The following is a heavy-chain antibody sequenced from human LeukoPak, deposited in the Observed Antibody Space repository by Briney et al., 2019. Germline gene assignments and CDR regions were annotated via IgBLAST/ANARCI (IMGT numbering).Heavy chain of an antibody. V-gene: IGHV4-34*01. D-gene: IGHD3-10*01. CDR3: ARSFIRQLLWFGDKIQNNWFDP. CDR1: GGSFSGYY. Sequence: SETLSLTCAVYGGSFSGYYWSWIRQPPGKGLEWIGEINHSGSTNYNPSLKSRVTISVDTSKNQFSLKLSSVTAADTAVYYCARSFIRQLLWFGDKIQNNWFDPWGQGTLVTVSS. J-gene: IGHJ5*02. CDR2: INHSGST.